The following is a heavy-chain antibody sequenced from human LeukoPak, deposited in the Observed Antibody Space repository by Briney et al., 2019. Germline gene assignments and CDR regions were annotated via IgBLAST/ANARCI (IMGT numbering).Heavy chain of an antibody. J-gene: IGHJ4*02. CDR1: GYTLTELS. CDR2: FDPEDGET. V-gene: IGHV1-24*01. Sequence: ASVKVSCKVSGYTLTELSMHWVRQAPGKGLEWMGGFDPEDGETIYAQKFQGRVTMTEDTSTDTAYMELSSLRSDDTAVYYCARLAFYDFWSGYLDSWGQGTLVTVSS. CDR3: ARLAFYDFWSGYLDS. D-gene: IGHD3-3*01.